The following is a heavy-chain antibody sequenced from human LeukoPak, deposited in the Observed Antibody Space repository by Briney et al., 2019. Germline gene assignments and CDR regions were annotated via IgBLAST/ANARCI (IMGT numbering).Heavy chain of an antibody. J-gene: IGHJ6*02. CDR3: ARDTVTTFRFRDYCCYGMDV. CDR2: IYSGGST. D-gene: IGHD4-17*01. CDR1: VFTVSANY. Sequence: GGSLRLSCAPPVFTVSANYMNWVRQAPGKGLEWVSVIYSGGSTYYADSVEGRFNISSDNSKNTMYLQMNSLRVEDTAVYYCARDTVTTFRFRDYCCYGMDVWGQGTTVTVSS. V-gene: IGHV3-53*01.